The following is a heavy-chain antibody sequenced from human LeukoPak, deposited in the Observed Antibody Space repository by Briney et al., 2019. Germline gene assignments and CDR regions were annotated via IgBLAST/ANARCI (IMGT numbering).Heavy chain of an antibody. CDR2: ISSSSSYI. CDR3: ARAGDSSGYYYEVKYYFDY. CDR1: GFTFSSYS. D-gene: IGHD3-22*01. Sequence: GGSLRLSCAASGFTFSSYSMNWVRQAPGKGLEWVSSISSSSSYIYYADSVKGRFTISRDNAKNSLYLQMNSLRAEDTAVYYCARAGDSSGYYYEVKYYFDYWGQGTLVTVSS. J-gene: IGHJ4*02. V-gene: IGHV3-21*01.